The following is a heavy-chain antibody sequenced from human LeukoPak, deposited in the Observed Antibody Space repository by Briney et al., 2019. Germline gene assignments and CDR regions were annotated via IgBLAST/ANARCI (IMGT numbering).Heavy chain of an antibody. CDR2: ISSNGGST. Sequence: GGSLRLSCAASGFTFSSYAMHWVRQAPGKGLEYVSPISSNGGSTYYANSVKGRFTISRDNSKNTLYLQMGSLRAEDMAVYYCARGNYGDYHFDYWGQGTLVTVSS. D-gene: IGHD4-17*01. J-gene: IGHJ4*02. V-gene: IGHV3-64*01. CDR1: GFTFSSYA. CDR3: ARGNYGDYHFDY.